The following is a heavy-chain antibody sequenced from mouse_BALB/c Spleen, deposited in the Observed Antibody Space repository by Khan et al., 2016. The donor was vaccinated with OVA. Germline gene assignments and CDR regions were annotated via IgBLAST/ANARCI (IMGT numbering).Heavy chain of an antibody. CDR2: IWAGGST. J-gene: IGHJ2*01. CDR3: ARLEDI. CDR1: GFSFTSYG. Sequence: QVQLQESGPGLVAPSQCLSITCTVSGFSFTSYGVHWVRQPPGKGLEWLGVIWAGGSTNYNSALMSRMGICKDNSKSLVFFKMNSQQTEDTAMYYCARLEDIWGQGTTLTVSS. D-gene: IGHD1-3*01. V-gene: IGHV2-9*02.